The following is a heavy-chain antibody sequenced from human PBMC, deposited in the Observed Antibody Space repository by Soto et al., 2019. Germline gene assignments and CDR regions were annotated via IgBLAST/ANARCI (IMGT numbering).Heavy chain of an antibody. J-gene: IGHJ6*02. CDR1: LRSPSSYS. V-gene: IGHV4-59*01. D-gene: IGHD4-17*01. CDR3: ARVDDYPFYYGMDV. CDR2: IYYSGST. Sequence: SETVPFTSVVSLRSPSSYSSSWIRQAPGKGLEWIGYIYYSGSTNYNPSLKSRVTISVDTSKNQFSLKLSSVTAADTAVYYCARVDDYPFYYGMDVWGQGTTVTVPS.